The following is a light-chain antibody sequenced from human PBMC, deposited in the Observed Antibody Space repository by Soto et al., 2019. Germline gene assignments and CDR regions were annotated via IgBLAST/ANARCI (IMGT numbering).Light chain of an antibody. V-gene: IGLV1-51*01. Sequence: QSLLTQPPSASGTLGQRVFISCSGSSSNIGGTNYAYWYQQLPGAAPKLLIYDNNKRPSGIPDRFSGSKSGTSATLGITGLQTGDEADYYCGTWDSSLSAWVFGGGTKLTVL. J-gene: IGLJ3*02. CDR1: SSNIGGTNY. CDR3: GTWDSSLSAWV. CDR2: DNN.